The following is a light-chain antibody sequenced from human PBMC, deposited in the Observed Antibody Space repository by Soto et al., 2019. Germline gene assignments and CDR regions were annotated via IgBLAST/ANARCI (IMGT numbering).Light chain of an antibody. Sequence: EIVLTQSPGTLSLSPGETATLSCRASQSIANTFLAWYQHKPGQAPRLLISGASNRATDIPDRDSGSGSGTDFTLTTISRELEAFAVYYGEQHGSSPPKTFGQGTKLEI. CDR2: GAS. CDR1: QSIANTF. J-gene: IGKJ2*01. V-gene: IGKV3-20*01. CDR3: EQHGSSPPKT.